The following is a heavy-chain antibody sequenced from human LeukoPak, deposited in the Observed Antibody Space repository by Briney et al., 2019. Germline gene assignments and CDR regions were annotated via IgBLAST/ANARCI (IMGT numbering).Heavy chain of an antibody. V-gene: IGHV3-33*01. J-gene: IGHJ6*04. Sequence: GGSLRLSCAASGFTFSSYGMHWVRQAPARGLEWVAVIWYDGSNKYYADSVKGRFTISRDNSKNTLYLQMNSLRAEDTAVYYCARDHHTITDYYYGMDVWGKGTTVTVSS. CDR3: ARDHHTITDYYYGMDV. CDR1: GFTFSSYG. CDR2: IWYDGSNK. D-gene: IGHD1-14*01.